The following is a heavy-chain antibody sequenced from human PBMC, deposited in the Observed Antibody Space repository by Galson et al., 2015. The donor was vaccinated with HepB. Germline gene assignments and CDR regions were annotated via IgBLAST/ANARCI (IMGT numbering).Heavy chain of an antibody. CDR1: GFTFSSYG. CDR2: ISYDGSNK. CDR3: ATSLSGYYPNFDY. D-gene: IGHD3-22*01. Sequence: SLRLSCAASGFTFSSYGMHWVRQAPGKGLEWVAVISYDGSNKYYADSVKGRFTISRDNSKNTLYLQMNSLRAEDTAVYYCATSLSGYYPNFDYWGQGTLVTVSS. V-gene: IGHV3-30*03. J-gene: IGHJ4*02.